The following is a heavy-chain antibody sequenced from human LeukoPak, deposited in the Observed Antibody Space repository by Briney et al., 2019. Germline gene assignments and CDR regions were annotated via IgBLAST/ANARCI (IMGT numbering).Heavy chain of an antibody. CDR1: GFSFTTYW. V-gene: IGHV3-7*01. J-gene: IGHJ4*02. Sequence: QAGGSLRLSCAASGFSFTTYWMSWVRQAPGKGLEWVANINQDGTEKYYVDSVKGRFTISRDNGKNSLYLQMNSLRVEDTAVYYCAKLAKYFYGSETFYFFEHWGQGTPVTASS. CDR3: AKLAKYFYGSETFYFFEH. D-gene: IGHD3-10*01. CDR2: INQDGTEK.